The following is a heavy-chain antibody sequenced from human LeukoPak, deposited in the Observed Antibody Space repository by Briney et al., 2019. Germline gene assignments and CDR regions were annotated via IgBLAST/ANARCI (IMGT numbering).Heavy chain of an antibody. J-gene: IGHJ4*02. CDR3: ARDLVPPRIPPQYSSGWYSHLKLEGGYY. V-gene: IGHV4-39*07. Sequence: SETLSLTCTVSGGSISSSSYYWGWIRQPPGKGLEWIGSIYYSGSTYYNPSLKSRVTISVDTSKNQFSLKLSSVTAADTAVYYCARDLVPPRIPPQYSSGWYSHLKLEGGYYWGQGTLVTVSS. CDR1: GGSISSSSYY. CDR2: IYYSGST. D-gene: IGHD6-19*01.